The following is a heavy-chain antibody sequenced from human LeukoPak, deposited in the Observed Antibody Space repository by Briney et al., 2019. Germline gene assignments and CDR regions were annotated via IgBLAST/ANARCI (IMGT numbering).Heavy chain of an antibody. J-gene: IGHJ4*02. CDR2: IYYSGST. V-gene: IGHV4-39*07. CDR3: ARDMGRHWPPDF. D-gene: IGHD1-1*01. CDR1: GGSISSSSYY. Sequence: SETLSLTCTASGGSISSSSYYWGWIRQPPGKGLEWIGSIYYSGSTYYNPSLKSRVTISVDTSKNQFSLKLSSVTAADTAVYRCARDMGRHWPPDFWGQGTLVTVSS.